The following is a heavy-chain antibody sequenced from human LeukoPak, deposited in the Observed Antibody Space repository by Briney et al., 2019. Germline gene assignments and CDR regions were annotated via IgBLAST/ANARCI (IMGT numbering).Heavy chain of an antibody. D-gene: IGHD2-15*01. CDR1: GGSLSSEA. J-gene: IGHJ4*02. Sequence: SVKVSCKAFGGSLSSEAISWVRQAPGQGLEWMGGIIPIFGTANYAQRFQGRVTITTDESTSTAYMEVSSLRSEDTAVYYCGRKAGDCGGGSCYSIDYWGQGTLVTVSS. CDR2: IIPIFGTA. V-gene: IGHV1-69*05. CDR3: GRKAGDCGGGSCYSIDY.